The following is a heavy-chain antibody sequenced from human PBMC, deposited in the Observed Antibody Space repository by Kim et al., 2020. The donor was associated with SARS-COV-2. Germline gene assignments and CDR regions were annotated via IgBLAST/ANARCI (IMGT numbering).Heavy chain of an antibody. CDR3: VRAWNTAMVNH. CDR2: IHYTGTT. CDR1: GGSVSSISYE. V-gene: IGHV4-39*07. J-gene: IGHJ5*02. Sequence: SETLSPTCSVSGGSVSSISYEWGWIRQPPGRGLEWIASIHYTGTTYYNPSLRSRVTISVDTSKNHFSLKLYSVTAADTAVYYCVRAWNTAMVNHWGQGTL. D-gene: IGHD5-18*01.